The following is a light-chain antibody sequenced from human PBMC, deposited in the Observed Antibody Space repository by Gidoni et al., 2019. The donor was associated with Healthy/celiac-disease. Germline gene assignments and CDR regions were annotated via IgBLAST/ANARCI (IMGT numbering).Light chain of an antibody. J-gene: IGKJ2*01. CDR1: QSVSSY. V-gene: IGKV3-11*01. CDR3: QQRSNWPPYT. Sequence: EIVLTQSPATLSLSPGERATLSCRASQSVSSYLAWYQQKPGQAPRLLIYDASNRATGITDRFSGSGSGTDFTLTISSLEPEDFAVYYCQQRSNWPPYTFGQGTKLEIK. CDR2: DAS.